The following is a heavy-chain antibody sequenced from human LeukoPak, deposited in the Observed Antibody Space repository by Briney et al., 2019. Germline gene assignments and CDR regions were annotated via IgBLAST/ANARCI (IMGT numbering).Heavy chain of an antibody. CDR2: INPSGGST. Sequence: ASVKVSCKASGYIFINYYMHWVRQAPGQGLEWMAIINPSGGSTTYAQNFQGRVTMARDTSTSTVYLEVNSLRSDDTAVYYCAREGYGSGRRLGLDVWGQGTTVTVSS. V-gene: IGHV1-46*01. CDR1: GYIFINYY. D-gene: IGHD3-10*01. J-gene: IGHJ6*02. CDR3: AREGYGSGRRLGLDV.